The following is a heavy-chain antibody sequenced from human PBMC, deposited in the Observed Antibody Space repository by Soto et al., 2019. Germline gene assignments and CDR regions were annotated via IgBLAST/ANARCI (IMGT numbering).Heavy chain of an antibody. CDR3: ASTDSSGYYNFDY. V-gene: IGHV4-61*01. D-gene: IGHD3-22*01. J-gene: IGHJ4*02. Sequence: SETLSLTCTVSGGSVSSGSYYWSWIRQPPGKGLEWIGYIYYSGSTNYNPSLKSRVTISVDTSKNQFSLKLSSVTAADTAVYYCASTDSSGYYNFDYWGQGTLVTVSS. CDR2: IYYSGST. CDR1: GGSVSSGSYY.